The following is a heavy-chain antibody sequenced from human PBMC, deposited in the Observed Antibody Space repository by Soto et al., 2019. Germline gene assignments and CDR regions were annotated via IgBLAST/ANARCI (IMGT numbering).Heavy chain of an antibody. CDR3: TRNSGHSNYVIDY. CDR2: IYHNGNT. D-gene: IGHD4-4*01. Sequence: SETLSLTCTVSSDSISSSYWWTWVRPPPGKGLEWIGKIYHNGNTDYNPSLKSRVSISVDGSKDQFYLKLTSVTAADTALYYCTRNSGHSNYVIDYWGPGTLVTVSS. J-gene: IGHJ4*02. CDR1: SDSISSSYW. V-gene: IGHV4-4*02.